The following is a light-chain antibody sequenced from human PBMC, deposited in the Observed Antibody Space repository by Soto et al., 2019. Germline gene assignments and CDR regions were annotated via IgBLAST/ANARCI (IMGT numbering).Light chain of an antibody. Sequence: DIQMTQSPSSLSASVGDRVTITCRASQGISNYLAWYQQKPGKVPKLLIYAASTLQSGVPSRFSCSGSGTDFTLTISSLQPEDVATYYCQKYNSASFFGPGTKVDIK. CDR3: QKYNSASF. J-gene: IGKJ3*01. V-gene: IGKV1-27*01. CDR2: AAS. CDR1: QGISNY.